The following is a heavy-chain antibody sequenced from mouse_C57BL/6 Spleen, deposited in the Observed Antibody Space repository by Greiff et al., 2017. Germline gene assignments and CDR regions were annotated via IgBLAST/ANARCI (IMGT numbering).Heavy chain of an antibody. V-gene: IGHV1-55*01. Sequence: VKQRPGQGLGWIGDIYPGSGSTNYNEKVKSKATLTVDTSSSTAYMQLSSLTSEDSAVYYCAREDSNYGFAYWGQGTLVTVSA. CDR2: IYPGSGST. D-gene: IGHD2-5*01. J-gene: IGHJ3*01. CDR3: AREDSNYGFAY.